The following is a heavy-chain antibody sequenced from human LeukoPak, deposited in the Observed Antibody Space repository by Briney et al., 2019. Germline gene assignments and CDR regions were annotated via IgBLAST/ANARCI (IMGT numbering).Heavy chain of an antibody. CDR1: GYTFTSYG. J-gene: IGHJ5*02. CDR3: ARDVGGGYCSGGSCYPRANWFDP. Sequence: ASVKVSCKASGYTFTSYGISWVRQAPGQGLEWMGWISAYNGNTNYAQKLQGRVTMTTDTSTSTAYMELRSLRSDDTAVYYCARDVGGGYCSGGSCYPRANWFDPWGQGTLVTVSS. CDR2: ISAYNGNT. D-gene: IGHD2-15*01. V-gene: IGHV1-18*04.